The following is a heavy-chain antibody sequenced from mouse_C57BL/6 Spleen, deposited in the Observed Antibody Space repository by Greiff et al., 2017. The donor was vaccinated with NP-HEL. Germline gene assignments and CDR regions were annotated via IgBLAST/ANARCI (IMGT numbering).Heavy chain of an antibody. V-gene: IGHV1-22*01. D-gene: IGHD2-4*01. J-gene: IGHJ2*01. Sequence: DVQLQESGPELVKPGASVEMSCKASGYTFTDYNMHWVKQSHGKSLEWIGYINPNNGGTSYNQKFKGKATLTVNKSSSTAYMELRSLTSEDSAVYYCASPGDYDDEYYFDYWGQGTTLTVSS. CDR1: GYTFTDYN. CDR3: ASPGDYDDEYYFDY. CDR2: INPNNGGT.